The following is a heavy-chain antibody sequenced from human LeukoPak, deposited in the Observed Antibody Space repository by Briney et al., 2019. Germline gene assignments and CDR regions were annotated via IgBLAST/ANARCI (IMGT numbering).Heavy chain of an antibody. CDR2: IYYSGST. CDR3: ARDLNFPDSSTSYRLGYFDL. CDR1: GGSISSYY. V-gene: IGHV4-59*01. D-gene: IGHD2-2*01. J-gene: IGHJ2*01. Sequence: SETLSLTCTVSGGSISSYYWSWIRQPPGKGLEWIGYIYYSGSTNYNPSLKSRVTISVDTSKNQFSLKLSSVTAADTAVYYCARDLNFPDSSTSYRLGYFDLWGRGTLVTVSS.